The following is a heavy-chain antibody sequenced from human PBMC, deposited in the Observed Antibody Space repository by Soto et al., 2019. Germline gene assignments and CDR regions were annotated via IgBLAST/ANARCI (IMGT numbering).Heavy chain of an antibody. Sequence: GGSLGLSCAASGFTFSSYGMHWVRQAPGKGLEWVSAISGNGGSTYYADSVKGRFTISRDNSKNTLYLQMNSLRAEDTAVYYCAKGIVAGYRSYYYYDMDVWGQGTTVTVSS. D-gene: IGHD6-19*01. J-gene: IGHJ6*02. CDR1: GFTFSSYG. V-gene: IGHV3-23*01. CDR2: ISGNGGST. CDR3: AKGIVAGYRSYYYYDMDV.